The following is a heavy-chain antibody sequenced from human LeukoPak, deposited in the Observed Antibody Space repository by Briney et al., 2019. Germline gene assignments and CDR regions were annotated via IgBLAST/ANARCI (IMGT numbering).Heavy chain of an antibody. CDR3: AREVDFWSGYYNSYNWFDP. Sequence: SMKVSXKASGGTFSSYAISWVRQAPGQGLEWMGGIIPIFGTAKYAQKFQGRVTITADESTSTAYMELSSLRSEDTAVYYCAREVDFWSGYYNSYNWFDPWGRGTLVTVSS. CDR2: IIPIFGTA. CDR1: GGTFSSYA. V-gene: IGHV1-69*13. D-gene: IGHD3-3*01. J-gene: IGHJ5*02.